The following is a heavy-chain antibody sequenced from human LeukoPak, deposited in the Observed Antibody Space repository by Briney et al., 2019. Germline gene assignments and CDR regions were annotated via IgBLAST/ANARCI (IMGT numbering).Heavy chain of an antibody. CDR1: GGTFSSYT. CDR3: ARDGRDSYNNFDY. CDR2: IIPILGIA. V-gene: IGHV1-69*04. D-gene: IGHD5-24*01. J-gene: IGHJ4*02. Sequence: SVKVSCKASGGTFSSYTISWVRQAPGQGLEWMGRIIPILGIANYAQKFQGRVTITADKSTSTAYMELSSLRSEDTAVYYCARDGRDSYNNFDYWGQGTLVTVSS.